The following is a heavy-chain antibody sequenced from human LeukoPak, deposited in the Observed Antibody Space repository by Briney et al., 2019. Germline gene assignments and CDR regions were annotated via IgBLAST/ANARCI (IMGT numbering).Heavy chain of an antibody. CDR1: GFTLSSYE. Sequence: PGGSLRLSCTVSGFTLSSYEMSWIRQAPGKGLEWVSSIDYSGGSSYYADSVKGRFTISRDNSKNTLYLQMNSLRAEDTAVYYCARDLSENIVVVVAVWWYFDLWGRGTLVTVSS. D-gene: IGHD2-15*01. V-gene: IGHV3-23*01. J-gene: IGHJ2*01. CDR3: ARDLSENIVVVVAVWWYFDL. CDR2: IDYSGGSS.